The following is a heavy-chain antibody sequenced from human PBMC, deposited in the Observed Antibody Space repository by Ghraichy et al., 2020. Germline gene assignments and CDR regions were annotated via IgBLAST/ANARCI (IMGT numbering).Heavy chain of an antibody. D-gene: IGHD4-23*01. CDR3: ARGSTVVRFFYYNGMYV. CDR2: ITSSSRTK. Sequence: GVLNISCGGSGFTFSAYSMNWVRQSPGRGLEWVSYITSSSRTKSYADSVKGRFTISRDNAQNSLYLQMNSLRDEDTAVYYCARGSTVVRFFYYNGMYVWGQRTTVTVSS. J-gene: IGHJ6*02. V-gene: IGHV3-48*02. CDR1: GFTFSAYS.